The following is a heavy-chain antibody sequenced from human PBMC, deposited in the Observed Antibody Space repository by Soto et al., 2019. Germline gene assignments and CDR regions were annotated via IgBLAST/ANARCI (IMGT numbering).Heavy chain of an antibody. CDR3: ESTRRDGYNNYYYYYGMDV. CDR1: GFSVSTSH. J-gene: IGHJ6*02. V-gene: IGHV3-66*01. Sequence: HPGGSLRLSCAAAGFSVSTSHISWVRQAPGKGLEWVSVIYSGGATHYAVSVKGRLIISRDNAKNTLYLQMNSLRAEDTAVYYCESTRRDGYNNYYYYYGMDVWGQGTTVTVSS. CDR2: IYSGGAT. D-gene: IGHD5-12*01.